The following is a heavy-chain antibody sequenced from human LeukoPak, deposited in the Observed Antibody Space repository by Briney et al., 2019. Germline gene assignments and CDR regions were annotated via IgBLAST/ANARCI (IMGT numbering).Heavy chain of an antibody. J-gene: IGHJ4*02. V-gene: IGHV3-33*08. Sequence: PGGSLRLSCAASGFTFSSYGMHWVRHAPCKGLEWVALIWYDGNNKYYADSVKGRFTISRDNSKNTLYLQLNSLRAEDTAVYYCARQHCSGGDCYFFDWGQGTLVTVSS. CDR1: GFTFSSYG. CDR3: ARQHCSGGDCYFFD. D-gene: IGHD2-15*01. CDR2: IWYDGNNK.